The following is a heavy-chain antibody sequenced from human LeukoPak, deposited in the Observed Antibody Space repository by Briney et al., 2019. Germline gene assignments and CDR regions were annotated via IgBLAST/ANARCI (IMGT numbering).Heavy chain of an antibody. J-gene: IGHJ4*02. D-gene: IGHD4-17*01. CDR1: GFPFRDYN. CDR2: IRSKADGGTT. V-gene: IGHV3-49*03. CDR3: ARDDRPYGHDFDY. Sequence: GGSLSLSCPASGFPFRDYNINWFRQAPGRGLEWVGFIRSKADGGTTEYAASVKGRFTISRDDSKNVAYLQINNLRAEDTALYYCARDDRPYGHDFDYWGQGTLVTVSS.